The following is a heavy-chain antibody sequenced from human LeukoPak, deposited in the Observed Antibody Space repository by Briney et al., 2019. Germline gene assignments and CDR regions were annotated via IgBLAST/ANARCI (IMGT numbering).Heavy chain of an antibody. D-gene: IGHD5-18*01. V-gene: IGHV3-64D*06. CDR3: VKDAGGYSYGYPFDY. Sequence: PGGSLRLSCSASGFTFSSYAMHWVRQAPGKGLEYVSAISSNGGSTYYADSVKGRFTISRDNSKTTLYLQMSSLRAEDTAVYYCVKDAGGYSYGYPFDYWGQGTLVTVSS. CDR1: GFTFSSYA. CDR2: ISSNGGST. J-gene: IGHJ4*02.